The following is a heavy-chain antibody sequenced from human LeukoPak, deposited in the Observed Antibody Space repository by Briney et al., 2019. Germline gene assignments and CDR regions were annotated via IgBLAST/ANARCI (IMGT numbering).Heavy chain of an antibody. CDR3: AREDDYGGNTLDY. CDR1: GGSISSYY. V-gene: IGHV4-59*01. J-gene: IGHJ4*02. CDR2: IYYSGST. Sequence: SETLSLTCTVSGGSISSYYWSWLRQPPGKGLEWIGYIYYSGSTNYNPSLKSRVTISVDTSKNQFSLKLSSVTAADTAVYYCAREDDYGGNTLDYWGQGTLVTVSS. D-gene: IGHD4-23*01.